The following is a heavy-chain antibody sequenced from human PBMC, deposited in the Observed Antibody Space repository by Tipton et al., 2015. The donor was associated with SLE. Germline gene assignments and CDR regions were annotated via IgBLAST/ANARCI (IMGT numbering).Heavy chain of an antibody. Sequence: SLRLSCAASGFSFSIYGLHWVRQAPDKGLEWVAVISYDGSNKYYADSVKGRFTISRDNYKNTLYLQMKSPRADDTAVYYCAKESGDRPWDMDYYYFMDVWGRGTTVTVSS. J-gene: IGHJ6*03. CDR1: GFSFSIYG. V-gene: IGHV3-30*18. D-gene: IGHD2-15*01. CDR3: AKESGDRPWDMDYYYFMDV. CDR2: ISYDGSNK.